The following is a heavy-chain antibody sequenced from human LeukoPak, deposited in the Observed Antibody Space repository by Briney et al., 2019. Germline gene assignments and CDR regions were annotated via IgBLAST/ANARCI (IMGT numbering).Heavy chain of an antibody. D-gene: IGHD3-9*01. CDR2: IGGRDGGT. V-gene: IGHV3-23*01. CDR3: AKWGDYDILTGYYDSDY. J-gene: IGHJ4*01. Sequence: PGASMRLSCAAAGFIFSNYAMSCVRQAQGKGLEWVSAIGGRDGGTYYADSVKGRFTVSRDDPKNTLNLQMNTLRVEDTAVYYCAKWGDYDILTGYYDSDYWGHGTLVTVSS. CDR1: GFIFSNYA.